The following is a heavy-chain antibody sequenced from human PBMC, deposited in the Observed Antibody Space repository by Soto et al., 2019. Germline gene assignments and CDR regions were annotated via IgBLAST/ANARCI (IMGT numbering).Heavy chain of an antibody. Sequence: GGSLRLSCAASGFTFSSYGMHWVRQAPGKGLEWVAVIWYDGSNKYYADSVKGRFTISRDNSKNTLYLQMNSLRAEDTAVYYCARDLDCSSTSCQVRDFDYWGQGTLVTVSS. D-gene: IGHD2-2*01. CDR2: IWYDGSNK. V-gene: IGHV3-33*01. CDR1: GFTFSSYG. CDR3: ARDLDCSSTSCQVRDFDY. J-gene: IGHJ4*02.